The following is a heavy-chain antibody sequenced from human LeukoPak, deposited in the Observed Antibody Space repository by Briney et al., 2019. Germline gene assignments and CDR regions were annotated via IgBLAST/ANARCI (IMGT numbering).Heavy chain of an antibody. CDR1: GFTFSSYS. J-gene: IGHJ3*02. V-gene: IGHV3-48*01. Sequence: PGGSLRLSCAASGFTFSSYSMNWVRQAPGKGLEWVSYISSSSSTIYYADSVKGRFTISRDNSKNTVYLQMNSLRTEDTAVYFCAREGSRLVIHAFDIWGQGTMVTVSS. CDR3: AREGSRLVIHAFDI. D-gene: IGHD2-21*01. CDR2: ISSSSSTI.